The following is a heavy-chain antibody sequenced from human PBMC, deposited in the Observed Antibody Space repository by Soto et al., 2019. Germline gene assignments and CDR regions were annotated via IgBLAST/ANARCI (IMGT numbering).Heavy chain of an antibody. CDR3: AKPYYYDSSGQDYYYYGMDV. D-gene: IGHD3-22*01. V-gene: IGHV3-23*01. CDR1: GFTFSSYA. Sequence: EVQLLESGGGLVQPGGSLRLSCAASGFTFSSYAMSWVRQAPGKGLEWVSAISGSGGNTYYADSVKGRFTISRDNSKNTLYLQMNSLRAEDTAVYYCAKPYYYDSSGQDYYYYGMDVWGQGTTVTVSS. J-gene: IGHJ6*02. CDR2: ISGSGGNT.